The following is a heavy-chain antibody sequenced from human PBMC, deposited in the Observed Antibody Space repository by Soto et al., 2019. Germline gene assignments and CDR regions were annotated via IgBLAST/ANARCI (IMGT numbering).Heavy chain of an antibody. Sequence: EVRLLESGGGLIQPGGSLRLSCAGSGFTFSDYGMNWVRQAPGKGLEWVSGLTWGGSAYYAESVRGRFTISRDNSKSILYVQMNSLRVEDTAVYYCAKERTSSTYDGMDVWCQGTPVTVSS. CDR2: LTWGGSA. D-gene: IGHD6-6*01. V-gene: IGHV3-23*01. J-gene: IGHJ6*02. CDR1: GFTFSDYG. CDR3: AKERTSSTYDGMDV.